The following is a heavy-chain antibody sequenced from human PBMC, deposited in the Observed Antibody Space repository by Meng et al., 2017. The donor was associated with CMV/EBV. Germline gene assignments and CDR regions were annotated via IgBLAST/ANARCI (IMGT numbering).Heavy chain of an antibody. V-gene: IGHV3-13*01. CDR1: GFTFSSYD. D-gene: IGHD3-10*01. Sequence: GGSLRLSCAASGFTFSSYDMHWVRQATGKGLEWVSAIGTAGDTYYPGSVKGRFTISRENAKNSLYLQMNSLRAGDTAVYYCARGMYYYGSGSYWWFDPWGQGTLVT. CDR2: IGTAGDT. J-gene: IGHJ5*02. CDR3: ARGMYYYGSGSYWWFDP.